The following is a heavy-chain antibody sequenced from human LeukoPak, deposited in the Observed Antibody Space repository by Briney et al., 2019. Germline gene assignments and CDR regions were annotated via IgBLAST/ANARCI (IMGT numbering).Heavy chain of an antibody. CDR2: IYSDSSA. J-gene: IGHJ4*02. Sequence: PGGSLRLSCAASGITVSYNFMSWVRQARGEGLEWVSVIYSDSSADYADSVKGRFTISRDDAKNTLYLQMNSLRAGDTAVYYCARAPRTFDNSDYYFDYWGQGSLVTVSS. CDR1: GITVSYNF. V-gene: IGHV3-53*01. CDR3: ARAPRTFDNSDYYFDY. D-gene: IGHD6-25*01.